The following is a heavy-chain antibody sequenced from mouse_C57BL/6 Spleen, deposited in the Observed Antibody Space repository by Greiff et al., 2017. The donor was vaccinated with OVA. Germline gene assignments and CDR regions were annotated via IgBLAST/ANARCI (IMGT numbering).Heavy chain of an antibody. CDR1: GYTFTSYW. D-gene: IGHD2-2*01. J-gene: IGHJ2*01. Sequence: VQLQQPGAELVQPGASVKLSCKASGYTFTSYWMHWVKQRPVRGLEWIGNLDPSSSATHYNQKFKSKATLTVDKPSSTAYMQLSSLTSEDSAVYYCARERAGYDYYFDYWGQGTTLTVSS. CDR2: LDPSSSAT. V-gene: IGHV1-52*01. CDR3: ARERAGYDYYFDY.